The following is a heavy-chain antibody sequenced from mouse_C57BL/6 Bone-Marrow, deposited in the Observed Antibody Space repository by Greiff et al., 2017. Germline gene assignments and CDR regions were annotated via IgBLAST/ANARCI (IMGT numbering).Heavy chain of an antibody. D-gene: IGHD1-1*01. CDR2: IYPRSGNT. Sequence: VQLQQSGAELARPGASVKLSCKASGYTFTSYGISWVKQRTGQGLEWIGEIYPRSGNTYYNEKFKGKATLTADKSSSTAYMELRSLTSEDSAVYFCARGGGSITMVVATDYWGQGTTLTVSS. CDR1: GYTFTSYG. J-gene: IGHJ2*01. V-gene: IGHV1-81*01. CDR3: ARGGGSITMVVATDY.